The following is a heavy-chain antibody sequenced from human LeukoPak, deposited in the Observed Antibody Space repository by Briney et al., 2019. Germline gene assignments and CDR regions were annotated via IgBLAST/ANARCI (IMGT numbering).Heavy chain of an antibody. J-gene: IGHJ3*02. CDR1: GFTFSSYS. V-gene: IGHV3-48*04. CDR3: TRAKPPYCRGGSCRTPGAFDI. Sequence: GGSLRLSCAASGFTFSSYSMNWVRQAPGKGLEWVSYISSSSSTTYYADSVKGRFTISRDNAKNSLYLHMNSLRAEDTAVYYCTRAKPPYCRGGSCRTPGAFDIWGQGTVVTVSS. D-gene: IGHD2-15*01. CDR2: ISSSSSTT.